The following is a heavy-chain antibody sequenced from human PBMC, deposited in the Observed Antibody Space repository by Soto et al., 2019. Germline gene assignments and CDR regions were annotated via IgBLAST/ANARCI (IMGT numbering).Heavy chain of an antibody. CDR2: IYYSGTT. CDR1: GGSISSGGYY. V-gene: IGHV4-31*03. D-gene: IGHD2-21*01. J-gene: IGHJ6*02. Sequence: SETLSLTCTVSGGSISSGGYYWYWIRQQPGKGLEWIGYIYYSGTTYYNPSLKSRVTISVDTSKNQFSLKLSSVTAADTAVYYCAASCVACGGFNYYGMDVWGQGTTVTVSS. CDR3: AASCVACGGFNYYGMDV.